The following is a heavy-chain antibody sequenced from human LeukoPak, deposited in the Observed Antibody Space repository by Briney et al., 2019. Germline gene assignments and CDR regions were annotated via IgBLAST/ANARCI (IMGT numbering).Heavy chain of an antibody. J-gene: IGHJ5*02. V-gene: IGHV4-31*03. D-gene: IGHD3-3*01. Sequence: SETLSLTCTVSGGSISSGGYYWSWIRQHPGKGLEWFGYIYYSGSTYYNPSLKSRVTISVDTSKNQFSLKLSSVTAADTAVYYCARVRLVFGVVITYLDWFDPWGQGTLVTVSS. CDR2: IYYSGST. CDR3: ARVRLVFGVVITYLDWFDP. CDR1: GGSISSGGYY.